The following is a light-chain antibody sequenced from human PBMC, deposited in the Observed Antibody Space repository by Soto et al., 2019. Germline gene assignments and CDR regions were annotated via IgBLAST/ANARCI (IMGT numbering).Light chain of an antibody. CDR3: SSYAGSSNV. CDR2: EVN. J-gene: IGLJ1*01. Sequence: SALTQPPSANWSPGPSVAISCTGTRSDVGGYNYVSWYQQHPGKAPKLMIYEVNKRPSGVPDRFSGSKSGNTASLTVSGLQAEDEADYYCSSYAGSSNVFGTGTKVTVL. CDR1: RSDVGGYNY. V-gene: IGLV2-8*01.